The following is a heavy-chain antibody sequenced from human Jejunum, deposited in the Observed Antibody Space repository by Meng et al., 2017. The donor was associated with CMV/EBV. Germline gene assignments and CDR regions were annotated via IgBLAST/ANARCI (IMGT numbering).Heavy chain of an antibody. CDR3: VRKLGYTYGLVS. D-gene: IGHD5-18*01. V-gene: IGHV3-66*01. Sequence: VVFGGYGGGWVQPGASLRLSCAAAGVSVSSNYMSWGRQAPGKGLEWGTLIYSADTTFYADSVKGRFTISRDNSKNVLYLQMNSVRAEDTALYHCVRKLGYTYGLVSWGQGTLVTVSS. CDR2: IYSADTT. CDR1: GVSVSSNY. J-gene: IGHJ5*02.